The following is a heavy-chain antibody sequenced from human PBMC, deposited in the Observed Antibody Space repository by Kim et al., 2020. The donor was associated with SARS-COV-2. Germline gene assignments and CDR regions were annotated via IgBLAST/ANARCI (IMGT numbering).Heavy chain of an antibody. D-gene: IGHD2-15*01. CDR1: GFTFSSYA. Sequence: GGSLRLSCAASGFTFSSYAMHWVRQAPGKGLEWVAGISYDGSNKYYADSVKGRFTISRDNSKNTLYLQMNSLRAEDTAVYYCARDCSGGSCYPYYGMDAWGQGTTVTVSS. V-gene: IGHV3-30*04. CDR2: ISYDGSNK. J-gene: IGHJ6*02. CDR3: ARDCSGGSCYPYYGMDA.